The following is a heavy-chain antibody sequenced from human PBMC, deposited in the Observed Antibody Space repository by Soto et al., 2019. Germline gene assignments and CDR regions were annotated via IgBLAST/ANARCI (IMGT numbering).Heavy chain of an antibody. V-gene: IGHV4-39*07. CDR1: GGSISTSSYY. D-gene: IGHD3-16*02. CDR2: IYYRGGT. Sequence: PSETLSLTCTVSGGSISTSSYYWGWIRQPPRKGLELIGSIYYRGGTYYNLSLKSRVTISVDTSKKQFSLKLVSVTAAETPVYYCARVRHDYVWGSYRQYFDYCGQGTLVTVSS. J-gene: IGHJ4*02. CDR3: ARVRHDYVWGSYRQYFDY.